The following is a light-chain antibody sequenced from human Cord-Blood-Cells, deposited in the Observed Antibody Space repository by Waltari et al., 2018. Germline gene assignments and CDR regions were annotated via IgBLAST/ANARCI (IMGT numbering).Light chain of an antibody. V-gene: IGKV3-11*01. Sequence: IVLTQSPATLSLSPGERATLSCRASQGVSSYLAWYQQKPGQAPRLLIYDASNRATGIPARFSGSGSATDFTLTISSLEPEDFAVYYCQQRSNWPPYTFGQGTKLEIK. CDR3: QQRSNWPPYT. CDR1: QGVSSY. CDR2: DAS. J-gene: IGKJ2*01.